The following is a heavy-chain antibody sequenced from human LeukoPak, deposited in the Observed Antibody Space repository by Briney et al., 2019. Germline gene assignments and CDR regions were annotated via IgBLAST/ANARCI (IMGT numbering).Heavy chain of an antibody. D-gene: IGHD3-9*01. Sequence: ASVKVSCTASGYTFTSYAMHWVRQAPGQRLEWMGWINAGNGNTKYSQKFQGRVTITRDTSASTAYMELSSLRSEDTAVYYCARRLRYFDWSFDYWGQGTLVTVSS. CDR2: INAGNGNT. J-gene: IGHJ4*02. V-gene: IGHV1-3*01. CDR1: GYTFTSYA. CDR3: ARRLRYFDWSFDY.